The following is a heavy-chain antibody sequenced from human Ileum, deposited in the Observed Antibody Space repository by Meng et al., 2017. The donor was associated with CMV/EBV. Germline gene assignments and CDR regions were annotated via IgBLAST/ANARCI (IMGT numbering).Heavy chain of an antibody. V-gene: IGHV4-39*01. J-gene: IGHJ6*02. D-gene: IGHD2-8*01. CDR3: ARHSSSCANGVCYFYFYYGMDV. CDR2: IYYTGTT. Sequence: SETLSLTCTVSGGSISSTTHYWGWIRQPPGKGLEWIGTIYYTGTTYNNPSLKSRTTIFVDTSQNQFSLKLSSVTAADAAVYYCARHSSSCANGVCYFYFYYGMDVWGQGATVTV. CDR1: GGSISSTTHY.